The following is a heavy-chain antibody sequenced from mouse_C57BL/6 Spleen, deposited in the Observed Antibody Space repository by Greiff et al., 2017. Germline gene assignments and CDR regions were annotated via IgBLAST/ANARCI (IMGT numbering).Heavy chain of an antibody. CDR3: ARHEKASGCAY. Sequence: QVQLQQSGAELVKPGASVKLSCKASGYTFTEYTIHWVKQRSGQGLEWIGWFYPGSGSITYNEKFTDKATLTADKSSSTIYMELSRLTSESSAVDCCARHEKASGCAYWGQGTLVTVSA. V-gene: IGHV1-62-2*01. CDR1: GYTFTEYT. CDR2: FYPGSGSI. J-gene: IGHJ3*01. D-gene: IGHD6-1*01.